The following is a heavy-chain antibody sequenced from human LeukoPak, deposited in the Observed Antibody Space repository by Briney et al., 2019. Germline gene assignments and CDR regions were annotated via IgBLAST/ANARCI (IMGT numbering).Heavy chain of an antibody. J-gene: IGHJ4*02. D-gene: IGHD6-13*01. CDR3: AKDRYSGLNTIDY. CDR2: ISYDGSYK. V-gene: IGHV3-30*18. CDR1: GFTFSSYG. Sequence: PGGSLRLSCAASGFTFSSYGMHWVRQAPGKGLEWVAVISYDGSYKFYADSVKGRLTISRDNSKSTLYLQMNSLRAEDTAVYYCAKDRYSGLNTIDYWGQGTLVTVSS.